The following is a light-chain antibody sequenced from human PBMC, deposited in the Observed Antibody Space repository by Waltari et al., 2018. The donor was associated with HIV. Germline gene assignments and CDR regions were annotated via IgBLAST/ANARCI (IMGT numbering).Light chain of an antibody. CDR1: QSISSW. CDR2: KAS. J-gene: IGKJ1*01. CDR3: QQYNSYPWT. Sequence: DIQMTQSPSTLSASVGDRVNITCRASQSISSWLAWYQQEPGKAPKPLIYKASSLESGVPSRFSGSGSGTEFTLTISSLQPDDFATYCCQQYNSYPWTFGQGTKVEIK. V-gene: IGKV1-5*03.